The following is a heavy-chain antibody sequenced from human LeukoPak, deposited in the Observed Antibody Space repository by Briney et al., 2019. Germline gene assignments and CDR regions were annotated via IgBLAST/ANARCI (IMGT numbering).Heavy chain of an antibody. V-gene: IGHV4-39*01. J-gene: IGHJ1*01. Sequence: PSETLSLTCTVSGGSISSSSYYWGWLRQPPGKGLEWIGSIYYSGSTYYNPSLKSRVTISVDTSKNQSSLKLSAVTGADTAVYYWARRGWRQRFQHWGQGTLVTVSS. CDR1: GGSISSSSYY. D-gene: IGHD5-18*01. CDR2: IYYSGST. CDR3: ARRGWRQRFQH.